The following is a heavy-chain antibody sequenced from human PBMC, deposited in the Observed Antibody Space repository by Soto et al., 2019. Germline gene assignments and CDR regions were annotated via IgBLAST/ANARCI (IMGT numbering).Heavy chain of an antibody. J-gene: IGHJ4*02. V-gene: IGHV3-43*01. CDR2: ISWDGGST. D-gene: IGHD6-6*01. CDR1: GFTFDDYT. CDR3: AKDIHSSSAPDY. Sequence: GGSLRLSCAASGFTFDDYTMHWVRQAPGKGLEWVSLISWDGGSTYYADSVKGRFTISRDNSKNSLYLQMNSLRTEDTALYYCAKDIHSSSAPDYWGQGTLVTVSS.